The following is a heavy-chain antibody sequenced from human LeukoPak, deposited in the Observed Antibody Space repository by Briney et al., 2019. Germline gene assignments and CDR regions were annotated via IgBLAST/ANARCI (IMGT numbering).Heavy chain of an antibody. D-gene: IGHD2/OR15-2a*01. CDR2: IKQDGSEK. CDR1: GITFSSYM. Sequence: PGGSLRLSCAASGITFSSYMLTWVRQAPGKGLEWVANIKQDGSEKYYVDSVKGRFTISRDNAKNSLYLQMNSLRAEDTAVYYCASAYAPRFRVDYWGQGTLVTVSS. CDR3: ASAYAPRFRVDY. J-gene: IGHJ4*02. V-gene: IGHV3-7*01.